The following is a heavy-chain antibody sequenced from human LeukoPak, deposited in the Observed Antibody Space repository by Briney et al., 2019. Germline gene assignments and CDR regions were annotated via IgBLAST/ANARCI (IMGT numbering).Heavy chain of an antibody. CDR1: GFTFSSYA. Sequence: GGSLRLSCAASGFTFSSYAMSWVRQAPGKGLEWVSGISTSGSSTYYTDSVKGRFTISRDNSKKTLYLQMNSLRAENTAVYYCAKDPFVFESGSYLIDYWGQGTLVTVSS. CDR2: ISTSGSST. CDR3: AKDPFVFESGSYLIDY. V-gene: IGHV3-23*01. D-gene: IGHD1-26*01. J-gene: IGHJ4*02.